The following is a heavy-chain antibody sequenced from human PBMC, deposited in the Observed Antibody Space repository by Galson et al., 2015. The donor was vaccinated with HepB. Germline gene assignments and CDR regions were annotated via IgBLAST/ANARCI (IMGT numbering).Heavy chain of an antibody. CDR3: ARTVEMATITGRWYFDL. V-gene: IGHV1-69*04. CDR2: IIPILGIA. D-gene: IGHD5-24*01. CDR1: GGTFSSYA. Sequence: SVKVSCKASGGTFSSYAISWVRQAPGQGLEWMGRIIPILGIANYAQKFQGRVTITADKSTSTAYMELSSLRSEDTAVYYCARTVEMATITGRWYFDLWGRGTLVTVSS. J-gene: IGHJ2*01.